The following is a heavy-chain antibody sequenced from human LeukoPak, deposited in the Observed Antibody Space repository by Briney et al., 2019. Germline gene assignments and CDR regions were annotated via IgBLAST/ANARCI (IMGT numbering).Heavy chain of an antibody. CDR1: GGSISSGGHY. J-gene: IGHJ6*02. D-gene: IGHD1-26*01. CDR3: ARHSGFLGYGMDV. V-gene: IGHV4-39*07. Sequence: PSETLSLTCTVSGGSISSGGHYWSWIRQPAGKGLEWIGSIYYSGSTYYNPSLKSRVTISVDTSKNQFSLKLSSVTAADTAVYYCARHSGFLGYGMDVWGQGTTVTVSS. CDR2: IYYSGST.